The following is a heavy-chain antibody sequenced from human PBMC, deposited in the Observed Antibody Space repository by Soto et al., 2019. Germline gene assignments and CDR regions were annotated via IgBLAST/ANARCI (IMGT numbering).Heavy chain of an antibody. CDR3: ARRVCSSTSCYYDY. D-gene: IGHD2-2*01. CDR1: GGSFSGYY. CDR2: IYYSGST. V-gene: IGHV4-31*11. Sequence: SETLSLTCAVYGGSFSGYYWSWIRQHPGKGLEWIGYIYYSGSTYYNPSLKSRVTISVDTSKNQFSLKLSSVTAADTAVYYCARRVCSSTSCYYDYWGQGTLVTVSS. J-gene: IGHJ4*02.